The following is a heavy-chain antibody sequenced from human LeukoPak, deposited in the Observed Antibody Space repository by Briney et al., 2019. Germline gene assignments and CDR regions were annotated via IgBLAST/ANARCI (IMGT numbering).Heavy chain of an antibody. J-gene: IGHJ6*03. Sequence: GRSLRLSCAASGFTFSSYGMHWVRQAPGKGLEWVAVIWYDGSNKYYADSVKGRFTISRDNSKNTLYLQMNSLRAEDTAVYYCAREFVRHYYDNSGYYYVPPRVYYYYYMDVWGKGTTVTVSS. CDR1: GFTFSSYG. CDR2: IWYDGSNK. D-gene: IGHD3-22*01. CDR3: AREFVRHYYDNSGYYYVPPRVYYYYYMDV. V-gene: IGHV3-33*01.